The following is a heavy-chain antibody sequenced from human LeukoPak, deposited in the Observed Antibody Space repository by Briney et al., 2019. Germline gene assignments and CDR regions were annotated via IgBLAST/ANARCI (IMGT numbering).Heavy chain of an antibody. J-gene: IGHJ4*02. CDR3: AKDRSPFDH. CDR2: ISDIGGST. V-gene: IGHV3-23*01. Sequence: PGGSLRLSCADSGFTFSSHAMSWVRQAPGEGLEWVSSISDIGGSTYYADSVKGRVTISRDNSKNTLYLQMNNLRVEDTAVYYCAKDRSPFDHWGQGTLVTVSS. CDR1: GFTFSSHA.